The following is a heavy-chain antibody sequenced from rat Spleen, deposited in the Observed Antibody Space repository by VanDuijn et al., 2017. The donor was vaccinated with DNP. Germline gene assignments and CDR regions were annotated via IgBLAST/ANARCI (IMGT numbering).Heavy chain of an antibody. CDR3: VTRGDPYDNWFAY. CDR1: GFNFDDFW. CDR2: INEHSTIM. V-gene: IGHV4-2*01. J-gene: IGHJ3*01. D-gene: IGHD4-2*01. Sequence: EVKLVESGGGLVQPGRSLKLSCAASGFNFDDFWMGWVRHAPGRGLEWLGEINEHSTIMNYIPFLRDKISFSRDNAQNTLYLQMSELGSEDTGIYYCVTRGDPYDNWFAYWGRGTLVTVSS.